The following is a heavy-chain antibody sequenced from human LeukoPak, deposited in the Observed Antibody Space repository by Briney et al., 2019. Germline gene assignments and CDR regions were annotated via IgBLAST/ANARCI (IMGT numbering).Heavy chain of an antibody. V-gene: IGHV4-34*01. D-gene: IGHD2-15*01. CDR2: INHSGST. CDR1: GGSFSGYY. Sequence: PSETLSLTCAVYGGSFSGYYWSWIRQPPGKGLEWIGEINHSGSTNYNPSLKSRVTISVDTSKNQFSLKLSSVTAADTAVYYCARVWCSGGSCGAEEYNWFDPWGQGTLVTVSS. J-gene: IGHJ5*02. CDR3: ARVWCSGGSCGAEEYNWFDP.